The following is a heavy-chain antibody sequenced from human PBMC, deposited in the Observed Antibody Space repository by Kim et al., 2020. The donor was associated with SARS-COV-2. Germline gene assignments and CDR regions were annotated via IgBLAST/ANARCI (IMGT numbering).Heavy chain of an antibody. Sequence: SVKVSCKASGGTFSSYAISWVRQAPGQGLEWMGGIIPIFGTANYAQKFQGRVTITADESTSTAYMELSSLRSEDTAVYYCASDYCSGGSCYSSYYYGMDVWGQGTTVTVSS. V-gene: IGHV1-69*13. CDR3: ASDYCSGGSCYSSYYYGMDV. CDR1: GGTFSSYA. CDR2: IIPIFGTA. D-gene: IGHD2-15*01. J-gene: IGHJ6*02.